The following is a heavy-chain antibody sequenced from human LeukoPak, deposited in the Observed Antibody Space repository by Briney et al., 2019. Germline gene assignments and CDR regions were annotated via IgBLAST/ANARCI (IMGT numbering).Heavy chain of an antibody. V-gene: IGHV3-7*01. D-gene: IGHD5-24*01. J-gene: IGHJ4*02. Sequence: PGGSLRLSCAASGFTFSSYWMSWVRQAPGKGLEWVANIKQDGSEKYYVDSVKGRFTIYKDNAKNSLYLQMTSLRAEDTAVYYCAIDGDNGYNPPDWVFDYWGQGTLLTVSS. CDR1: GFTFSSYW. CDR2: IKQDGSEK. CDR3: AIDGDNGYNPPDWVFDY.